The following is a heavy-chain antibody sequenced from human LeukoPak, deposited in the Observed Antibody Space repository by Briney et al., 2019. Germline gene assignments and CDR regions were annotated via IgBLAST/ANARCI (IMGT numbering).Heavy chain of an antibody. J-gene: IGHJ4*02. CDR1: GFTFSTYW. V-gene: IGHV3-7*01. D-gene: IGHD1-26*01. CDR2: IKQDGCKK. Sequence: GGALRLSCAGSGFTFSTYWMGWVRQAPGKGLEWMANIKQDGCKKHYVDSVKGRFTISRDNAKNSLYLQMNSLRAENTAVYNCARVKGAPIPVGDYWGQGTLVTVSS. CDR3: ARVKGAPIPVGDY.